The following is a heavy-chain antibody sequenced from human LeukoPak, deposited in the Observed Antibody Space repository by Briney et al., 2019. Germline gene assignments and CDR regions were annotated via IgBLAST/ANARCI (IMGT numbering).Heavy chain of an antibody. Sequence: GASVKVSCTASGYTFTYRYLHWVRQAPGQALEWMGWITPFNGNTNYAQKFQDRVTITRDRSMSTAYMELSSLRSEDTAMYYCARLSRSSTGTTGGAFDYWGQGTLVTVSS. CDR2: ITPFNGNT. D-gene: IGHD1-1*01. CDR1: GYTFTYRY. V-gene: IGHV1-45*02. CDR3: ARLSRSSTGTTGGAFDY. J-gene: IGHJ4*02.